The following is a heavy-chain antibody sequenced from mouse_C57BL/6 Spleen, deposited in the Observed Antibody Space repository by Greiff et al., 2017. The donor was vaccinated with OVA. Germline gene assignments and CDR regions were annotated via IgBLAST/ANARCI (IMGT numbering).Heavy chain of an antibody. CDR1: GYAFSSSW. CDR2: IYPGDGDT. J-gene: IGHJ2*01. D-gene: IGHD4-1*01. CDR3: ARFLGRGYYFDY. V-gene: IGHV1-82*01. Sequence: QVQLQQSGPELVKPGASVKISCKASGYAFSSSWMNWVKQRPGKGLEWIGRIYPGDGDTNYNGKFKGKATLTADKSSSTAYMQLSSLISEDSAVYFCARFLGRGYYFDYWGQGTTLTVSS.